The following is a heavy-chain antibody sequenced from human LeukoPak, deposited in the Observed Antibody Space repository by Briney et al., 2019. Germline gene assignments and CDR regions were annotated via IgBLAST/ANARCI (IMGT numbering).Heavy chain of an antibody. J-gene: IGHJ4*02. CDR3: AKRGIVIRAVIIIGFHKEAYYFDY. D-gene: IGHD3-10*01. Sequence: GSLRLSCVVSGNTLSNYGMSWVRQAPGKGLEWVSGISERGGSTNYADSVKGRFIISRDTSKNTVYLQMNSLRVEDTAVYFCAKRGIVIRAVIIIGFHKEAYYFDYWGQGILVTVSS. V-gene: IGHV3-23*01. CDR2: ISERGGST. CDR1: GNTLSNYG.